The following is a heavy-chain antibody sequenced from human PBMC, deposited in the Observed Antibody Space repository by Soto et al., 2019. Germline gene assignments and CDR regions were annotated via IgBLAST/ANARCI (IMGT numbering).Heavy chain of an antibody. D-gene: IGHD3-3*01. V-gene: IGHV4-39*01. CDR2: IYYSGST. CDR3: ARHSSYYDFWSGYSYYFDY. Sequence: SATLSLTCTVSGGSISSSSYYWGWIRQPPGKGLEWIGSIYYSGSTYYNPSLKSRVTISVDTSKNQFSLKLSSVTAADTAVYYCARHSSYYDFWSGYSYYFDYWGQGTLVTVSS. CDR1: GGSISSSSYY. J-gene: IGHJ4*02.